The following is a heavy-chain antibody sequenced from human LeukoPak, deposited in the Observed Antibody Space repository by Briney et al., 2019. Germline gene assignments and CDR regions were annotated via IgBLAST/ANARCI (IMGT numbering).Heavy chain of an antibody. J-gene: IGHJ6*04. CDR1: GFTFSDHY. V-gene: IGHV3-72*01. CDR3: ARGGYCSSASCYGDYYGMDV. Sequence: GGSLRLSCAASGFTFSDHYMDWVRQAPGKGLEWVGRTRNKANTYTTEYAASVKGRFTISRDDSHSSLYLQMNSLKTEDTAVYYCARGGYCSSASCYGDYYGMDVWGKGTTVTVSS. CDR2: TRNKANTYTT. D-gene: IGHD2-2*01.